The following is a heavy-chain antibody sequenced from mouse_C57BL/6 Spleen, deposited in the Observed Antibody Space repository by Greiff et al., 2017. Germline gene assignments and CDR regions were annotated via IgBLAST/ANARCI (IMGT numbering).Heavy chain of an antibody. CDR1: GFNIKDDY. Sequence: EVQLVESGAELVRPGASVKLSCTASGFNIKDDYMHWVKQRPEQGLEWIGWIDPENGDTEYASKFQGKATITADTSSNTADLQLSSLTSEDTAVYYCTITTVARRAMDYWGQGTSVTVSS. CDR2: IDPENGDT. D-gene: IGHD1-1*01. CDR3: TITTVARRAMDY. J-gene: IGHJ4*01. V-gene: IGHV14-4*01.